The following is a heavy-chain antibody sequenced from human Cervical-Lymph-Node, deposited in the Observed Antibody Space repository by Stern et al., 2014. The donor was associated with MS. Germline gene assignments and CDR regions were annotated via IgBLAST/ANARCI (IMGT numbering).Heavy chain of an antibody. Sequence: VQLVESGAEVKKPGASLKVACKASGYTFTNYGISWVRQAPGQGLEWMGWISGYNGGTNYVGKFQGRVTMTTDTSTSTAYMELRSLRSDDTAVYYCARDPHIAVAGTGGGFDPWGQGTLVTVSS. D-gene: IGHD6-19*01. J-gene: IGHJ5*02. V-gene: IGHV1-18*01. CDR1: GYTFTNYG. CDR3: ARDPHIAVAGTGGGFDP. CDR2: ISGYNGGT.